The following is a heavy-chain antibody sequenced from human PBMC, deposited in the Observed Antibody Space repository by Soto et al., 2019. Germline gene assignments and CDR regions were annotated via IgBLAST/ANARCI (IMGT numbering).Heavy chain of an antibody. J-gene: IGHJ6*02. CDR3: ARGWEYSRSMDV. CDR2: IYHSGTT. V-gene: IGHV4-4*02. D-gene: IGHD6-6*01. CDR1: GGSISSSNW. Sequence: SETLSLTCAVSGGSISSSNWWNWVRQPPGKGLEWIGEIYHSGTTNYSPSLESRVTISVDKSKNQFSLKLSSVTAADTAVYYCARGWEYSRSMDVWGQGTTVTVSS.